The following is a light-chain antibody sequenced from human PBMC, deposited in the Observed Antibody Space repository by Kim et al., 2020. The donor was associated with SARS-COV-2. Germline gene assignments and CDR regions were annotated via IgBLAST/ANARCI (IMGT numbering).Light chain of an antibody. V-gene: IGLV3-9*01. Sequence: SVALGQTARITCGGNNSGTKNVHWFQQKPGQAPVLVIYRDTNRPSGIPERFSGSNAGNTATLTISRAQAGDEADYYCQVWDSSTGVFGGGTKLTVL. J-gene: IGLJ3*02. CDR3: QVWDSSTGV. CDR2: RDT. CDR1: NSGTKN.